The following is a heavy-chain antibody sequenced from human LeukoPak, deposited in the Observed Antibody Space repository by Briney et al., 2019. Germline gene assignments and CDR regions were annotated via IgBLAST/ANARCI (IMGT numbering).Heavy chain of an antibody. V-gene: IGHV1-18*01. CDR2: ISAYNGNT. D-gene: IGHD6-19*01. Sequence: GASVTVSFKASGYSFTNHGIIWVRQAPGQGLEGMAWISAYNGNTNYAQKVQGRVTLTTDTSTSTAYMELSSLRFDDTAVYYCARGKDPVAEPPPNWFDRWGQGTLVIVSS. CDR1: GYSFTNHG. J-gene: IGHJ5*02. CDR3: ARGKDPVAEPPPNWFDR.